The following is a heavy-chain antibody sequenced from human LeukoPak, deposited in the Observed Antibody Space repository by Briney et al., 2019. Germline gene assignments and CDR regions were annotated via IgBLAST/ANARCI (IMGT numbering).Heavy chain of an antibody. J-gene: IGHJ5*02. CDR3: AKDAQRGFDCSNSLEH. CDR1: GFTFSHFG. V-gene: IGHV3-33*06. Sequence: GGSLRLSCEASGFTFSHFGMHWVRQAPGKGLEWVAVIWSDATNEYYADSVKGRFTISRDNFKRTVSLEMNSLRAEDTAVYYCAKDAQRGFDCSNSLEHWGRDPWSSSRQ. D-gene: IGHD4-11*01. CDR2: IWSDATNE.